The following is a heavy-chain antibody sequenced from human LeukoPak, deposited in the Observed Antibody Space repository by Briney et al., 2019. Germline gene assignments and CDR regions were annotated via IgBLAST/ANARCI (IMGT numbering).Heavy chain of an antibody. Sequence: GRSLRLSCAASGFTFSSYAMSWVRQAPGKGLEWVSAISGSGSSTYYADSVKGRFTISRDNSKNTLYLQMNSLRAEDTAVYYCAKNRLIGVPAAIGYWGQGTLVTVSS. CDR2: ISGSGSST. J-gene: IGHJ4*02. CDR3: AKNRLIGVPAAIGY. CDR1: GFTFSSYA. D-gene: IGHD2-2*01. V-gene: IGHV3-23*01.